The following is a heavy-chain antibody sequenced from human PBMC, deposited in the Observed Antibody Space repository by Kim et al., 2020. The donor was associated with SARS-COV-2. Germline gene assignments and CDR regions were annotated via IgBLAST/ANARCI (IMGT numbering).Heavy chain of an antibody. J-gene: IGHJ3*02. CDR2: ISSSSSTI. CDR3: ARKVVPAAMVAFDI. CDR1: GFTFSSYS. Sequence: GGSLRLSCAASGFTFSSYSMNWVRQAPGKGLEWVSYISSSSSTIYYADSVKGRFTISRDNAKNSLYLQMNSLRAEDTAVYYCARKVVPAAMVAFDIWGQGTMVTVSS. D-gene: IGHD2-2*01. V-gene: IGHV3-48*04.